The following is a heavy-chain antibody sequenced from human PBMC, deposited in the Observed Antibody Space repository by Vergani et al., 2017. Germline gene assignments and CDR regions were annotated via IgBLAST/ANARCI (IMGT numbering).Heavy chain of an antibody. CDR3: ARARPSSGWYGRTSSCYAFDI. J-gene: IGHJ3*02. CDR1: GGSISSYY. CDR2: IYYSGST. D-gene: IGHD6-19*01. Sequence: QVQLQESGPGLVKPSETLSLTCTVSGGSISSYYWSWIRQPPGKGLEWIGYIYYSGSTNYNPSLKSRVTISVDTSKNQFSLKLSSVTAADTAVYYGARARPSSGWYGRTSSCYAFDIWGQGTMVTVSS. V-gene: IGHV4-59*01.